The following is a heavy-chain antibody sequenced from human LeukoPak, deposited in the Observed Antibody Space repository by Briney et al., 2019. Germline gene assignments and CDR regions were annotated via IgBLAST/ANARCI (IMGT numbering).Heavy chain of an antibody. CDR1: GFTFSSYW. CDR2: IKQDGSEK. J-gene: IGHJ3*02. V-gene: IGHV3-7*01. CDR3: ARAGKWLRPALVRDAFDI. Sequence: GGSLRLSCAASGFTFSSYWMSWVRQAPGKGLEWVANIKQDGSEKYYVDSVKGRFTISRDNAKNSLYLQMNSLRAEDTAVYYCARAGKWLRPALVRDAFDIWGQGTMVTVSS. D-gene: IGHD5-12*01.